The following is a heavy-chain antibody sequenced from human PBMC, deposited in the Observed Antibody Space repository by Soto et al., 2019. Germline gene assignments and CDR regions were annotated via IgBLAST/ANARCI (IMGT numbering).Heavy chain of an antibody. J-gene: IGHJ4*02. CDR1: GFSLSTSGVG. Sequence: QITLKESGPTLEKPTQTLTLTCTFSGFSLSTSGVGVGWIRQPPGKALECLALIYWDNDKRYSPSLKSRLSVTKDTSKNQVVLTMTNMDPVDTGTYYCAHRLCDSSCYWDVGFFDYWGQGALVTVSS. CDR2: IYWDNDK. CDR3: AHRLCDSSCYWDVGFFDY. V-gene: IGHV2-5*02. D-gene: IGHD2-15*01.